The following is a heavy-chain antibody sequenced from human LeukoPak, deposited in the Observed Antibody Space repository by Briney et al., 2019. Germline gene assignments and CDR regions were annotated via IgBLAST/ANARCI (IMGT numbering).Heavy chain of an antibody. CDR2: ISPSSGGT. Sequence: GASVKVSCKASGYTFTGYYLHWVRQAPREVPEWMGWISPSSGGTNYALNFQGRVTMTRDTSISTAYMELSRLTSDDTAVYYCARDEGPQGHCSRTSCSAFDIWGQGTVVTVSS. CDR1: GYTFTGYY. CDR3: ARDEGPQGHCSRTSCSAFDI. J-gene: IGHJ3*02. V-gene: IGHV1-2*02. D-gene: IGHD2-2*01.